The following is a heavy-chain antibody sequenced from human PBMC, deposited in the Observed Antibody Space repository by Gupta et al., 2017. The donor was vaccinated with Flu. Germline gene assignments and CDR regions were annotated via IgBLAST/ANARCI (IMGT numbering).Heavy chain of an antibody. V-gene: IGHV3-23*01. CDR2: ISGSGGST. J-gene: IGHJ4*02. D-gene: IGHD2-2*01. Sequence: EVQLLESGGGLVQPGGSLRLSFAASGFTFSSYAMSWVRQAPGKGLEWVSAISGSGGSTYYADSVKGRFTISRDNSKNTLYLQMNSLRAEDTAVYYCAKGPCSSTSCYPYYFDYWGQGTLVTVSS. CDR3: AKGPCSSTSCYPYYFDY. CDR1: GFTFSSYA.